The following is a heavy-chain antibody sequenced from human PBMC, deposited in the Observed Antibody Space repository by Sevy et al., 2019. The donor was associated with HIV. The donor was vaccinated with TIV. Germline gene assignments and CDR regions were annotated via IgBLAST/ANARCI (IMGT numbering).Heavy chain of an antibody. V-gene: IGHV2-5*01. CDR2: IYWNDDK. CDR1: GFSLSTSGVG. Sequence: SGPTLVKPTQTLTLTCTFSGFSLSTSGVGVGWIRQPPGKALEWLALIYWNDDKRYSPSLKSRLTITKDTSKNQVVLTMTNMDPVETATYYCAHVGGSGYYWYYYYGMDVWGQGTTVTVSS. CDR3: AHVGGSGYYWYYYYGMDV. J-gene: IGHJ6*02. D-gene: IGHD3-22*01.